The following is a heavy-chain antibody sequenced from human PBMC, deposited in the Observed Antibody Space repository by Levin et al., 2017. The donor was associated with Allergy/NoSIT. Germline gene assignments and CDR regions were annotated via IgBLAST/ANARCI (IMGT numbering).Heavy chain of an antibody. V-gene: IGHV4-39*01. J-gene: IGHJ4*02. CDR3: ARQGEQWVEQGSGGFDY. D-gene: IGHD6-19*01. CDR2: IYYSGST. CDR1: GGSISSSTYY. Sequence: PSETLSLTCSVSGGSISSSTYYWGWIRQPPGKGLEYIGSIYYSGSTYYNPSLTSRVTMSVDTSKNHFALTLRSVTAADTAVYYCARQGEQWVEQGSGGFDYWGQGTLVTVSS.